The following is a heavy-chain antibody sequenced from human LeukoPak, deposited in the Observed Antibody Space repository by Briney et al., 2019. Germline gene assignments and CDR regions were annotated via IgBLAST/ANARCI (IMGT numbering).Heavy chain of an antibody. CDR2: ISSSSSYI. Sequence: PGGSLRLSCAASGFTFSSYSMNWVRQAPGKGLEWVSSISSSSSYIYYADSVKGRFTISRDNSKNTLYLQMNSLRAEDTAVYYCARDRVRGVIITCSYWGQGTLVTVSS. J-gene: IGHJ4*02. CDR1: GFTFSSYS. CDR3: ARDRVRGVIITCSY. D-gene: IGHD3-10*01. V-gene: IGHV3-21*01.